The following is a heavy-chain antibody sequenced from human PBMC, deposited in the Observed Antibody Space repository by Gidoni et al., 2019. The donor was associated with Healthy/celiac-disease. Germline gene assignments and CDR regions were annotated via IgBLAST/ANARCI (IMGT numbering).Heavy chain of an antibody. CDR2: SYYSVST. CDR3: ATYRGDYTPLFDY. V-gene: IGHV4-39*01. D-gene: IGHD2-21*02. J-gene: IGHJ4*02. Sequence: QLLLQESCPGLVKPSETLSLTCTVSGGSIRSSSYYGGWIRQPPGKGLEWIGSSYYSVSTYYNPSLKSRVTISVDTSKNQFSLKLSSVTAADTAVYYCATYRGDYTPLFDYWGQGTLVTVSS. CDR1: GGSIRSSSYY.